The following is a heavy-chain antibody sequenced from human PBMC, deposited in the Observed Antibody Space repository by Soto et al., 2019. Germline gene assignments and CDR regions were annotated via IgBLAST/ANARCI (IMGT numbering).Heavy chain of an antibody. CDR2: VKGDGSDT. Sequence: LRLSCAASGFTFSSYWMHWVRQAPGKGLVWVSRVKGDGSDTIYADSVRGRFTISRDNTKNTLYLQMNSLRPEDTAVYYCARAQWLADDAFDIWGHGTMVTVSS. CDR1: GFTFSSYW. V-gene: IGHV3-74*01. J-gene: IGHJ3*02. CDR3: ARAQWLADDAFDI. D-gene: IGHD6-19*01.